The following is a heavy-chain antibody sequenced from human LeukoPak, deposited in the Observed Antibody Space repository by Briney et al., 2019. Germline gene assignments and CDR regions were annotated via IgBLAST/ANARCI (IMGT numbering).Heavy chain of an antibody. D-gene: IGHD3-9*01. CDR2: TRNKANSYTT. V-gene: IGHV3-72*01. CDR1: GFTFSDHY. J-gene: IGHJ4*02. CDR3: ATHDILTGYYKLAFDY. Sequence: GGSLRLSCAASGFTFSDHYMDWVRQAPGKGLEWVGRTRNKANSYTTEYAASVKGRFTISRDDSKNSLYLQKNSLKTEDTAVYYCATHDILTGYYKLAFDYWGQGTLVTVSS.